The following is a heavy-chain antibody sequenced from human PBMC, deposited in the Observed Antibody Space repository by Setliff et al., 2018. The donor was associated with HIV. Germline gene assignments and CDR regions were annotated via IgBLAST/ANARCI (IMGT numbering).Heavy chain of an antibody. Sequence: SETLSLTCTVSGGSISSGSYYWSWIRQPAGKGLEWIGSIYHSGSTYYNPSLKSRVTISVDTSTDQFSLKVSSVTAADTAVYYCARDGDSGTLYDAFDIWGQGTMVTVSS. V-gene: IGHV4-39*07. CDR2: IYHSGST. D-gene: IGHD1-26*01. CDR3: ARDGDSGTLYDAFDI. CDR1: GGSISSGSYY. J-gene: IGHJ3*02.